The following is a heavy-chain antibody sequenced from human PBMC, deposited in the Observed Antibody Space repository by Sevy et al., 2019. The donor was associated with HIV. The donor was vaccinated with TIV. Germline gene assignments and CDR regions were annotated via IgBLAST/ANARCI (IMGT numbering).Heavy chain of an antibody. CDR3: GRISTYYVSSGYYDDAFVI. CDR2: ISSSSSTI. Sequence: GGSLRLSCAASGFTFSSYSMNWVRQAPGKGLEWVSYISSSSSTIYYANSVKGRFTISRDNAKNSLYLQMTSLRAEDRVVYYCGRISTYYVSSGYYDDAFVIWGQGTMVTVS. D-gene: IGHD3-22*01. CDR1: GFTFSSYS. J-gene: IGHJ3*02. V-gene: IGHV3-48*01.